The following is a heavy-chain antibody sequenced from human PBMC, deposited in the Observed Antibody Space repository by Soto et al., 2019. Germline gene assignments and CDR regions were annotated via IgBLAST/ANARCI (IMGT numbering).Heavy chain of an antibody. CDR3: ARGRYGDY. Sequence: QVHLVQSGAEVKKPGASVKVSCKASGYTFTSYGITWVRQAPGQGLEWMGWISAHNGNTDYAQKLQGRVIVTSDTSTSTAYMELRNLRSDDTAVYYCARGRYGDYWGQGALVTVSS. V-gene: IGHV1-18*01. CDR1: GYTFTSYG. D-gene: IGHD1-1*01. J-gene: IGHJ4*02. CDR2: ISAHNGNT.